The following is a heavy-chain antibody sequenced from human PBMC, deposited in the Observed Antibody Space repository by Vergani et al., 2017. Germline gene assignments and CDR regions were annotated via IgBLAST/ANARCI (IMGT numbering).Heavy chain of an antibody. CDR2: ISSNGGST. Sequence: VQLVESGGGVVQPGRSLRLSCAASGFTFSSYAMHWVRKAPGKGLEYVSAISSNGGSTYYANSVKGRFTISRDNSKNTLYLQMGSLRAEDMAVYYCARGSSSAGGGDYYYYGMDVWGQGTTVTVSS. CDR3: ARGSSSAGGGDYYYYGMDV. V-gene: IGHV3-64*01. D-gene: IGHD6-6*01. J-gene: IGHJ6*02. CDR1: GFTFSSYA.